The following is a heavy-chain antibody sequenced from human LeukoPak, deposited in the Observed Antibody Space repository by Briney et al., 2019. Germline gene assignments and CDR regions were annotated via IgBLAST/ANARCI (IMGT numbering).Heavy chain of an antibody. Sequence: PGGSLRLSCAASGFTFSSNGMHWVRQAPGKGLEWVAVIYYDGNTQYYADSVKGRFTISRDNFKNTLFLQMNSLRADDTAVYYCARRGAGRTSDYWGQGTLVTVSS. V-gene: IGHV3-33*01. CDR3: ARRGAGRTSDY. CDR1: GFTFSSNG. D-gene: IGHD1-26*01. CDR2: IYYDGNTQ. J-gene: IGHJ4*02.